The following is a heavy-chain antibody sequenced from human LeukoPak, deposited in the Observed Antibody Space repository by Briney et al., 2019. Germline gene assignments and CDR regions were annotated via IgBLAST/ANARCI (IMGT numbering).Heavy chain of an antibody. CDR2: RLYDGSNK. CDR3: AKDSVQLLFNWFDP. Sequence: GGSLRLSCAASGFTFSSYGMHSGRQAPAKGLERVAFRLYDGSNKYYRHYVKGRFTISRDNSKNTLYLQMNSLRAEDTAVYYCAKDSVQLLFNWFDPWGQGTLVTVSS. V-gene: IGHV3-30*02. CDR1: GFTFSSYG. J-gene: IGHJ5*02. D-gene: IGHD2-2*01.